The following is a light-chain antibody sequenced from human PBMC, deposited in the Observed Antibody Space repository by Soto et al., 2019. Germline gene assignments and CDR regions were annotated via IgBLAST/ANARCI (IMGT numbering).Light chain of an antibody. CDR1: QSVSNN. J-gene: IGKJ1*01. Sequence: ILMTQSPATLSVSPGERATLSCRASQSVSNNLAWYQQNPGQAPRLLIYDASTRATGIPARFSGSGSATEFTLTLSGLQSEDFAVYYCQQYNNWPPWTFGQGTKVEIK. CDR3: QQYNNWPPWT. CDR2: DAS. V-gene: IGKV3D-15*01.